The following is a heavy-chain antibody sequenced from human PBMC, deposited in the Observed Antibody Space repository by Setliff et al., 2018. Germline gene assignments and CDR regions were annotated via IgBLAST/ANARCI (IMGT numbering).Heavy chain of an antibody. V-gene: IGHV3-9*01. CDR1: GFIFDDYA. Sequence: SLRLSCAASGFIFDDYAMHWVRQAPGKGLEWVSGIRAGSDNIAYADSVKGRSTISRDNAKNSLYLQLDSLRPDDTAFYYCARGHCTTISCFLDHWGQGIMVTVSS. CDR3: ARGHCTTISCFLDH. CDR2: IRAGSDNI. D-gene: IGHD2-8*01. J-gene: IGHJ4*02.